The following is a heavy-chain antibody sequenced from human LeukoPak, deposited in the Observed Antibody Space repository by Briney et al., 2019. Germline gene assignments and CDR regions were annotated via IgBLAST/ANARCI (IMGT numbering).Heavy chain of an antibody. D-gene: IGHD6-19*01. V-gene: IGHV4-38-2*01. J-gene: IGHJ3*02. CDR1: GYPVISNSY. Sequence: SETLSLTCVVSGYPVISNSYWAWIRQSPGKGLEWIGSIHHGGNTYYNPSLMSRVSMSLDTSKNQCSLNLNSVTAADTAVFYCARWLGNGFDIWGQGTMVTVSS. CDR3: ARWLGNGFDI. CDR2: IHHGGNT.